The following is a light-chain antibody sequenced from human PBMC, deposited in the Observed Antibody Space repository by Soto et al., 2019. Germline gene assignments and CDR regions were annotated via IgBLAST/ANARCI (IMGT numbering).Light chain of an antibody. Sequence: EIVLTQSPATLSLSPGERATLSCRASQSVSSYLAWYQQKPGQAPRLLIFGTSTRATGIPDRSSGSGSGTDFTLSISRLEPEDFAVYYCQQYDSSQRMFGQGTKV. V-gene: IGKV3-20*01. CDR3: QQYDSSQRM. J-gene: IGKJ1*01. CDR2: GTS. CDR1: QSVSSY.